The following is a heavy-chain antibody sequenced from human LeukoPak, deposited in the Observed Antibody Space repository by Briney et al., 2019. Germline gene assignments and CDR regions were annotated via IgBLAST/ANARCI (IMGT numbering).Heavy chain of an antibody. CDR1: GYTFTSYY. CDR3: ARVEHDSSGYSLGIAY. J-gene: IGHJ4*02. V-gene: IGHV1-46*01. D-gene: IGHD3-22*01. Sequence: ASVKVSCKASGYTFTSYYMHWVRQAPGQGLEWMGIINPSGGSTSYAQKFQGRVTMTRDTSTSTVYMELSSLRSEDTAVHYCARVEHDSSGYSLGIAYWGQGTLVTVSS. CDR2: INPSGGST.